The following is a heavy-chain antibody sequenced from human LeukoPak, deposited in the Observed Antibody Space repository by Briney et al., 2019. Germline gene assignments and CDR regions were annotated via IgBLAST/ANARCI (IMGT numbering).Heavy chain of an antibody. J-gene: IGHJ4*02. D-gene: IGHD6-25*01. CDR2: ISDGSSTI. CDR3: ARVPAAYYFDY. V-gene: IGHV3-48*01. CDR1: GFTFSNNN. Sequence: GGSLRLSCAASGFTFSNNNLNWVRQAPGKGLEWVSYISDGSSTIYYADSVRGRFTISRDNSKNMLYLQMNSLRGEDTAVYYCARVPAAYYFDYWGQGILVTVSS.